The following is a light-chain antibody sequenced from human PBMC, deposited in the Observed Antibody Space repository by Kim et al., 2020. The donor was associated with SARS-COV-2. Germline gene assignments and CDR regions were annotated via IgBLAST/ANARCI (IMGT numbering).Light chain of an antibody. Sequence: QSALTQPRSVSGSPGQSVTISCGGTSSDITDSTSFSWYQQHPGTAPKLVIYDSFKRPSGVPDRLSGSKSGNTASLTISGLQAEDEADYFCSSYSGVNSPWMFGGGTTLTVL. J-gene: IGLJ3*02. CDR1: SSDITDSTS. V-gene: IGLV2-11*01. CDR2: DSF. CDR3: SSYSGVNSPWM.